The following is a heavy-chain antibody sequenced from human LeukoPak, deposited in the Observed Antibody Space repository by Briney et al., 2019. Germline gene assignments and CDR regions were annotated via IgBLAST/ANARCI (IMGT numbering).Heavy chain of an antibody. V-gene: IGHV3-66*02. CDR3: AKDLRNYGSGSYYGMDV. CDR1: GFTVSSNY. Sequence: PGGSLRLSCAASGFTVSSNYMSWVRQAPGKGLEWVSVIYSGGSTYYADSVKGRFTISRDNSKNTLYLQMNSLGAEDTAVYYCAKDLRNYGSGSYYGMDVWGQGTTVTVSS. CDR2: IYSGGST. D-gene: IGHD3-10*01. J-gene: IGHJ6*02.